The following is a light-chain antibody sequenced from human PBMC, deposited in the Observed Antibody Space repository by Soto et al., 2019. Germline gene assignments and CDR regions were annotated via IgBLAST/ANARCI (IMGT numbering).Light chain of an antibody. V-gene: IGKV1-5*03. J-gene: IGKJ1*01. CDR3: QQYNDNWT. CDR2: KAS. CDR1: QSIRSW. Sequence: DIQMTQSPSTLSASVGDRVTITCRASQSIRSWLAWYQQKPGTAPKLLIYKASTLQSGVPSRFSGSRSGTEFTLTISSLQPYDSATYYCQQYNDNWTFGQGTKVEIK.